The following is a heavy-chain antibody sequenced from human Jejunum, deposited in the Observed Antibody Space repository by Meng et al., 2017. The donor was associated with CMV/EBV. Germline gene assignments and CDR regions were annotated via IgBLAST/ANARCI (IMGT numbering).Heavy chain of an antibody. D-gene: IGHD1-26*01. CDR2: ITHSGST. V-gene: IGHV4-34*01. CDR1: GAPFSGY. CDR3: APGFRSWSGSYSS. J-gene: IGHJ4*02. Sequence: QVHRQQWVAGLLKPSETLSLTCGVYGAPFSGYWSWVRQPPGKGLEWIGEITHSGSTNYNVSLKSRVTISIDTSKNQFSLKLSSVTATDTAVYYCAPGFRSWSGSYSSWGQGTLVTVSS.